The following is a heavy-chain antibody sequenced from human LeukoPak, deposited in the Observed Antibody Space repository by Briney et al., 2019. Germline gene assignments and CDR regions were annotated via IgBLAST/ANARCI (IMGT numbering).Heavy chain of an antibody. D-gene: IGHD6-19*01. CDR3: ARVYSSYYYFDS. Sequence: SETLSLTCTVSGGSISGYYWSWIRQPAGKGLEWIGRVYTSGSSKNNPSLKSRVTMSVDTTKNQLSLKLSSVTAADTAVYYCARVYSSYYYFDSWGQGTLVTVSS. CDR2: VYTSGSS. J-gene: IGHJ4*02. V-gene: IGHV4-4*07. CDR1: GGSISGYY.